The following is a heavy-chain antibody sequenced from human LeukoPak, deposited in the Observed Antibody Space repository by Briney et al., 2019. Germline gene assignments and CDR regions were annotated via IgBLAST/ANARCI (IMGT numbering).Heavy chain of an antibody. CDR3: ARVTAMENFDY. J-gene: IGHJ4*02. D-gene: IGHD5-18*01. Sequence: SVKVSCKASGGTFSSYAISWVRQAPGQGLEWMGRIIPILGTANYAQKFQGRVTITADKSTSTAYMELSSLRSEDTAVYYCARVTAMENFDYWGQGTLVTVSS. CDR2: IIPILGTA. V-gene: IGHV1-69*04. CDR1: GGTFSSYA.